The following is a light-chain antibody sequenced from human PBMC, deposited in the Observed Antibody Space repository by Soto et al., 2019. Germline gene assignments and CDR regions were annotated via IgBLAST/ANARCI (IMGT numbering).Light chain of an antibody. J-gene: IGKJ1*01. CDR1: QSVSSSY. Sequence: EVVLTQSPGTLSLSPGEGTTLSCRASQSVSSSYLAWYQQKPGQAPRLLIYAASSRATGIPDRFSGSGSGTDFTLTISRLEPEDFAVYYCQQYGSSRWTLGQGPKVDSK. CDR3: QQYGSSRWT. CDR2: AAS. V-gene: IGKV3-20*01.